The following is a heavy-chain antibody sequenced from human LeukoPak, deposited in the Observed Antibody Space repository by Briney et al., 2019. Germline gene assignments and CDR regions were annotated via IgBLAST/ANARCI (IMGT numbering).Heavy chain of an antibody. CDR3: ARSSAATGTDY. CDR1: GITFSNYT. D-gene: IGHD6-13*01. Sequence: GGSLRLSCAATGITFSNYTMNWVRQAPGKGLEWVSSISSSTTYMRYADSVKGRFTISRDNAKKSLFLQMNSLRGEDTAVYYCARSSAATGTDYWGQGTLGTVSS. CDR2: ISSSTTYM. J-gene: IGHJ4*02. V-gene: IGHV3-21*01.